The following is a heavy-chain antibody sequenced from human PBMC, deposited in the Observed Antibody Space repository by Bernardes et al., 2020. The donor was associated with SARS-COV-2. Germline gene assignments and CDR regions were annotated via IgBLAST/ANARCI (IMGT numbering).Heavy chain of an antibody. CDR2: IYYSGTT. D-gene: IGHD6-19*01. CDR1: SGSSSTSY. J-gene: IGHJ6*02. V-gene: IGHV4-59*01. Sequence: SETLSLTCTLSSGSSSTSYWSWIRQPPGKGLEWIGNIYYSGTTDYNPSFKSRVTISLDASKNQISLRLSSVTAADTAVYYCASGEAVAGTDYNYYFGLDVWGPGTTVSVSS. CDR3: ASGEAVAGTDYNYYFGLDV.